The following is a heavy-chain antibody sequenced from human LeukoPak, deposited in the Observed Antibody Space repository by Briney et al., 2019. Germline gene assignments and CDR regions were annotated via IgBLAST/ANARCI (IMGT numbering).Heavy chain of an antibody. Sequence: VASVKVSCKASGYTFTSYDINWVRQDTGQGLEWMGWMNPNSGNTGYAQKFQGRVTMTKNTSITTAYMELSSLRSEDTAVYYCARALSWTTDSYYYMDVWGKGTTVTVSS. CDR1: GYTFTSYD. V-gene: IGHV1-8*01. CDR3: ARALSWTTDSYYYMDV. J-gene: IGHJ6*03. D-gene: IGHD3/OR15-3a*01. CDR2: MNPNSGNT.